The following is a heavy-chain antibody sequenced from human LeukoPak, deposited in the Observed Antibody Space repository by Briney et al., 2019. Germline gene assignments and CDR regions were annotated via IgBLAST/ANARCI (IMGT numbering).Heavy chain of an antibody. D-gene: IGHD3-3*01. J-gene: IGHJ4*02. CDR1: GFSVSSYG. CDR3: ARDPGFSVAR. V-gene: IGHV3-48*04. Sequence: GGSLRLSCATSGFSVSSYGMKWVRQAPGKGSEWVSYIGGWSSPTDYADSVKGRFTISRDNARNSLYLQMNNLTVEDTAVYYCARDPGFSVARWGQGSLVFVSS. CDR2: IGGWSSPT.